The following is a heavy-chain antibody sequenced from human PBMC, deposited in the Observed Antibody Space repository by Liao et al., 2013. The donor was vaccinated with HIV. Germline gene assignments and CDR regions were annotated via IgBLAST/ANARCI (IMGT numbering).Heavy chain of an antibody. CDR2: IYYSGST. Sequence: QVQLQESGPGLVKPSETLSLTCTVSGDSISSGDYYWSWVRQPPGKGLEWMGYIYYSGSTYYNPSLKSRGAISIDTSKNLYSLKLNSVTAADTAVYYCARCRGYADAFDIWGQGTMVTVSS. V-gene: IGHV4-30-4*08. J-gene: IGHJ3*02. CDR1: GDSISSGDYY. CDR3: ARCRGYADAFDI. D-gene: IGHD5-12*01.